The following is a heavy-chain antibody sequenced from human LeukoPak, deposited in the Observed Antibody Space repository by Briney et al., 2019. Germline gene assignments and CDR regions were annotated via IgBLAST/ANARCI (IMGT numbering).Heavy chain of an antibody. V-gene: IGHV4-59*11. CDR1: GGSISSHY. D-gene: IGHD2-15*01. CDR3: GRDALVGYFSYYYMDV. Sequence: SETLSLTCTVSGGSISSHYWTWIRQSPVKGLDWIGGISNSGSTSYNPSLKSRVTISIDTSKNQFSLKLSSVTAADTAVYYCGRDALVGYFSYYYMDVWGKGTTVTVSS. J-gene: IGHJ6*03. CDR2: ISNSGST.